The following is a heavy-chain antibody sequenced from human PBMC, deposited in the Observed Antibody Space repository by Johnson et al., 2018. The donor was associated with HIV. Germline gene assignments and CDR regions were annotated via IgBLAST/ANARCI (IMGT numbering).Heavy chain of an antibody. V-gene: IGHV3-20*04. J-gene: IGHJ3*02. CDR3: AGAPLRHDAFYI. Sequence: VKLVESGGGLVQPGGSLSLSCAASGFTFRSYGMHWVRQAPGKGLEWVSGINWNGGNTGYADSVKGRFTISRDNAKNSLYLQMNSLRGEDTAVYYCAGAPLRHDAFYIWGQGTMVTVSS. CDR1: GFTFRSYG. D-gene: IGHD4-17*01. CDR2: INWNGGNT.